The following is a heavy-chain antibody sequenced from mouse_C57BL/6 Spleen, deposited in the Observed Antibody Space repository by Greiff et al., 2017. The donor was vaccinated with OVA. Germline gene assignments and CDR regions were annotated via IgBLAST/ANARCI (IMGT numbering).Heavy chain of an antibody. D-gene: IGHD2-4*01. CDR2: IDPSDSYT. V-gene: IGHV1-59*01. CDR3: ARAGYDYDEGNWYFDV. J-gene: IGHJ1*03. Sequence: VQLQQPGAELVRPGTSVKLSCKASGYTFTSYWMHWVKQRPGQGLEWIGVIDPSDSYTNYNQKFKGKATLTVDTSSSTAYMQLSSLTSEDSAVYYCARAGYDYDEGNWYFDVWGTGTTVTVSS. CDR1: GYTFTSYW.